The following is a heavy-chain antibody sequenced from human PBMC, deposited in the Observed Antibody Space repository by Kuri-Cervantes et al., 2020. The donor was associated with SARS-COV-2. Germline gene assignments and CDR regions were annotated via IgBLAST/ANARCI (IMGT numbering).Heavy chain of an antibody. CDR1: GFTFSSYS. CDR2: ISSSSSYI. D-gene: IGHD2-15*01. Sequence: GESLKISCAASGFTFSSYSMNWVRQAPGKGLEWVSSISSSSSYIYYADSGKGRFTISRDNAKSSLYLQMNSLRAEDTAVYYCASRCSGGSCSRLSMDYWGKGTLVTVSS. V-gene: IGHV3-21*01. J-gene: IGHJ4*02. CDR3: ASRCSGGSCSRLSMDY.